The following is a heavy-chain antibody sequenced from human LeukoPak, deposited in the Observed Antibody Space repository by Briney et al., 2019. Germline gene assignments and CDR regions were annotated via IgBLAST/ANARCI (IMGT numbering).Heavy chain of an antibody. V-gene: IGHV3-30*02. CDR3: AKVPDYGDTNWFDP. CDR2: IRYDGSNK. Sequence: TGGSLRLSCAASGYTFSTYGMHWVRQAPGKGLEWVAFIRYDGSNKYYADSVKGRFTISRDNSKNTMYLQMNRLRADDTAVYYCAKVPDYGDTNWFDPWGQGTLVTVSS. J-gene: IGHJ5*02. CDR1: GYTFSTYG. D-gene: IGHD4-17*01.